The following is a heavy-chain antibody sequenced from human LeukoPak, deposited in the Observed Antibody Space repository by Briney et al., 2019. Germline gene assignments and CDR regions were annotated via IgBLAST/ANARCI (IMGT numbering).Heavy chain of an antibody. CDR1: GGSFSGYY. V-gene: IGHV4-59*01. D-gene: IGHD4-17*01. Sequence: PSETLSLTCAVYGGSFSGYYWSWIRQPPGKGLEWIGYIYYSGSTNYNPSLKSRVTISVDTSKNQFSLKLSSVTAADTAVYYCARGGHDYGDDDFDYWGQGTLVTVSS. CDR3: ARGGHDYGDDDFDY. J-gene: IGHJ4*02. CDR2: IYYSGST.